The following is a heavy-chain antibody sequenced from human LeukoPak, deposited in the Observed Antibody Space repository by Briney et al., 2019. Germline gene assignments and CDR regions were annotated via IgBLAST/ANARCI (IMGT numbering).Heavy chain of an antibody. D-gene: IGHD6-19*01. CDR2: ISWNSGSI. CDR1: GFTFDDYA. CDR3: ARAVAGTFDY. Sequence: TGGSLRLSCAASGFTFDDYAMHWVRQAPGKGLEWVSGISWNSGSIGYADSVKGRFTISRDNAKNSLYLQMNSLRAEDTAVYYCARAVAGTFDYWGQGTLVTVSS. V-gene: IGHV3-9*01. J-gene: IGHJ4*02.